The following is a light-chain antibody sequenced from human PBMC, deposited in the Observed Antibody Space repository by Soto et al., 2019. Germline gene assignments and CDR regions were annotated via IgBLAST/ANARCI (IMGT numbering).Light chain of an antibody. J-gene: IGKJ1*01. V-gene: IGKV1-8*01. CDR1: HVISSY. CDR2: AAY. Sequence: AIRMTQSPSSFSASTGDRVTITCRASHVISSYLAWYQQKPGKAPKLLIYAAYTLQTGVPSRFSGSGSGTAFTLSISCLQSEDFATHPCKPWTFGQGTKVEVK. CDR3: KPWT.